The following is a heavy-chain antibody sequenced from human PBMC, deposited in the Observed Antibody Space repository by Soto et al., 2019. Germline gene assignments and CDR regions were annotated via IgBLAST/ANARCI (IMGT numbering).Heavy chain of an antibody. D-gene: IGHD5-18*01. J-gene: IGHJ6*02. CDR3: AKSEYSRYTNISV. CDR1: GFTFRGYG. V-gene: IGHV3-30*18. CDR2: ISYDGSIK. Sequence: QVQLVESGGGVVQPGRSLRLSCAASGFTFRGYGMHWVRQAPGRGLEWVALISYDGSIKYYADSVRGRFTISRDNSKNTLYLQMNSLRDEDTAVYYCAKSEYSRYTNISVWGQGTTVTVSS.